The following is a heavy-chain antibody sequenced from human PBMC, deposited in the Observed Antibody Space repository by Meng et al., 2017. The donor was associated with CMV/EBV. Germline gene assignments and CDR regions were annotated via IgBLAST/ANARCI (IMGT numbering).Heavy chain of an antibody. J-gene: IGHJ2*01. D-gene: IGHD3-16*01. CDR1: GFTFSSYA. CDR3: ARDTSWGNWYFDL. Sequence: GESLKISCAASGFTFSSYAMHWVRQAPGKGLEWVAVISYDGSNKYYADSLKGRFTISRDNSKNTLYLQMNSLRAEDTAVYYCARDTSWGNWYFDLWGRGTLVTVSS. CDR2: ISYDGSNK. V-gene: IGHV3-30*04.